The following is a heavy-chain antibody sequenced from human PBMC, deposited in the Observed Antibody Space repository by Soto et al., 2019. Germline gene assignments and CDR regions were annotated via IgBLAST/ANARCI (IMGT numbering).Heavy chain of an antibody. D-gene: IGHD3-22*01. CDR3: ARHLSYYDSSGLDY. V-gene: IGHV4-59*08. Sequence: SETLSLTCTVSGGSISSYYWSWIRQPPGKGLEWIGYIYYSGSTNYNPSLKSRVTISVDTSKNQFSLKLSSVTVADTAVYYCARHLSYYDSSGLDYWGQGTLVTVSS. J-gene: IGHJ4*02. CDR2: IYYSGST. CDR1: GGSISSYY.